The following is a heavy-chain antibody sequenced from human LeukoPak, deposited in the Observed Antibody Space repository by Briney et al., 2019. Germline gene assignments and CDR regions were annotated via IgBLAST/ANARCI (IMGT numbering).Heavy chain of an antibody. Sequence: GGSLRLSCAASGFTFSSYAMHWVRQAPGKGLEWVAVISYDGSNKYYADSVKGRFTISRDNSKNTLYLQMNNLRAEDTAVYYCARTYYYGSGSYDAFDIWGQGTMVTVSS. CDR1: GFTFSSYA. CDR2: ISYDGSNK. V-gene: IGHV3-30-3*01. D-gene: IGHD3-10*01. J-gene: IGHJ3*02. CDR3: ARTYYYGSGSYDAFDI.